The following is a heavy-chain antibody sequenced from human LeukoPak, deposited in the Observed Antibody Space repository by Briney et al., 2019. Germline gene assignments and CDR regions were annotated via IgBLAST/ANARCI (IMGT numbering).Heavy chain of an antibody. CDR2: INHSGST. Sequence: PSETLSLTCAVYGGSFSGYYWSWIRQPPGKGLEWIGEINHSGSTNYNPSLKSRVTISVDTSKNQFSLKLSSVTAADTAVYYCARQSGAGGTGDFDYWGQGTLVTVSS. CDR3: ARQSGAGGTGDFDY. D-gene: IGHD7-27*01. CDR1: GGSFSGYY. V-gene: IGHV4-34*01. J-gene: IGHJ4*02.